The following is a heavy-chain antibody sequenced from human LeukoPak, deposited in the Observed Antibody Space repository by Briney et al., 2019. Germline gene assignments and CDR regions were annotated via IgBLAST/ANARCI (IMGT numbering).Heavy chain of an antibody. Sequence: SVEVSCKASGGTFSSYAISWVRQAPGQGLEWMGRIIPILGIANYAQKFQGRVTITADKSTSTAYMELSSLRSEDTAVYYCARDLGYCSGDSCYSGYYYYYMDVWGKGTTVTVSS. V-gene: IGHV1-69*04. CDR1: GGTFSSYA. J-gene: IGHJ6*03. CDR3: ARDLGYCSGDSCYSGYYYYYMDV. D-gene: IGHD2-15*01. CDR2: IIPILGIA.